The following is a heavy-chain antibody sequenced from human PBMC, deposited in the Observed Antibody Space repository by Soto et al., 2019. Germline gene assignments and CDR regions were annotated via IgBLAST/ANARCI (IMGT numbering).Heavy chain of an antibody. V-gene: IGHV4-59*01. D-gene: IGHD5-18*01. CDR3: ARGDGYSYGLNWFDP. CDR2: IYYGGST. Sequence: TLSLTCTVSGGSISSYYWSWIRQPPGKGLEWIGYIYYGGSTNYNPSLKSRVTISVDTSKNQFSLKLSSVTAADTAVYYCARGDGYSYGLNWFDPWGQGTLVTVSS. CDR1: GGSISSYY. J-gene: IGHJ5*02.